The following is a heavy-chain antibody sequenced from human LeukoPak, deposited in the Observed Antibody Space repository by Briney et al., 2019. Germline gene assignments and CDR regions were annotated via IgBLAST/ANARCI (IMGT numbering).Heavy chain of an antibody. J-gene: IGHJ6*02. CDR2: MNPNSGNT. D-gene: IGHD3-3*01. CDR3: ARGVNYDFWSGYYFLGAYYYGMDV. CDR1: GYTFTSYD. Sequence: GASVKVSCKASGYTFTSYDINWVRQATGQGLEWMGWMNPNSGNTGYAQKFQGRVTMTRNTSISTAYMELSSLRSEDTAVYYCARGVNYDFWSGYYFLGAYYYGMDVWGQGTTVTVSS. V-gene: IGHV1-8*01.